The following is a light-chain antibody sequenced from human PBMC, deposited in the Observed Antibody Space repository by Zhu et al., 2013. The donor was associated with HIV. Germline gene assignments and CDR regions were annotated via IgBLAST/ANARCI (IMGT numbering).Light chain of an antibody. CDR3: AAWDSSLGAASYV. CDR1: SSNIGNNL. Sequence: QSGLTQPPSMSAAPGQKVTISCFGSSSNIGNNLVAWYQQFPGTVPKLLIYDDDERPAGIPDRFSASKSGTLATLDITGLQTGDEADYYCAAWDSSLGAASYVFGTGTKVTVL. V-gene: IGLV1-51*01. J-gene: IGLJ1*01. CDR2: DDD.